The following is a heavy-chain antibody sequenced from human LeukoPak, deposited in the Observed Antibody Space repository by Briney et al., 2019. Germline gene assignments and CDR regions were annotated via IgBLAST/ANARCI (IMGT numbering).Heavy chain of an antibody. CDR3: ARDQHYGGIDY. V-gene: IGHV3-53*01. D-gene: IGHD4-23*01. J-gene: IGHJ4*02. Sequence: PGGSLRLSCAASGFTVSSNYMTWVRQAPGKGLEWVSVIYSDGGTYYADSVKGRFTISRDNSKNTLYLQMNSLRAEDTAVYYCARDQHYGGIDYWGQGTLVTVSS. CDR2: IYSDGGT. CDR1: GFTVSSNY.